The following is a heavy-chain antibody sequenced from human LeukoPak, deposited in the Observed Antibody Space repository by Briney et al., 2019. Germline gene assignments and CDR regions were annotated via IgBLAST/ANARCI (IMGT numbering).Heavy chain of an antibody. CDR1: GGSFSGYY. CDR3: ARRRGSWNRLYYFDY. J-gene: IGHJ4*02. D-gene: IGHD1-1*01. CDR2: INHSGST. V-gene: IGHV4-34*01. Sequence: SETLSLTCAVYGGSFSGYYWSWIRQPPGKGLEWIGEINHSGSTNYNPSLKSRVTISVDTSKNQFSLKLSSVTAADTAVYYCARRRGSWNRLYYFDYWGQGTLVTVSS.